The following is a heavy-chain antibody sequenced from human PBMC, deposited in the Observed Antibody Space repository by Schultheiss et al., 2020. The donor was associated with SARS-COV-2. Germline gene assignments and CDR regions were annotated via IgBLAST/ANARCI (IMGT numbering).Heavy chain of an antibody. J-gene: IGHJ4*02. D-gene: IGHD6-13*01. CDR2: IYSGGST. V-gene: IGHV3-66*01. CDR1: GFTFSSYS. Sequence: GGSLRLSCAASGFTFSSYSMNWVRQAPGKGLEWVSVIYSGGSTYYADSVKGRFTISRDNSKNTLYLQMNSLRAEDTAVYYCARGGAAARDFDYWGQGTLVTVSS. CDR3: ARGGAAARDFDY.